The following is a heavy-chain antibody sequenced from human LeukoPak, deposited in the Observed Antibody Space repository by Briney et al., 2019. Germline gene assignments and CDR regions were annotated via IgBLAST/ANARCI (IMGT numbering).Heavy chain of an antibody. V-gene: IGHV3-30*04. D-gene: IGHD3-3*01. J-gene: IGHJ4*02. Sequence: PGGSLRLSCAASGFTFSSYAMHWVRQAPGKGLEWVAVISYDGSNKYYADSVKGRFTISRDNSKNTLYLQMNSLRAEDTAVYYCARGATIFGVVPPFDYWGQGTLVTVSS. CDR1: GFTFSSYA. CDR3: ARGATIFGVVPPFDY. CDR2: ISYDGSNK.